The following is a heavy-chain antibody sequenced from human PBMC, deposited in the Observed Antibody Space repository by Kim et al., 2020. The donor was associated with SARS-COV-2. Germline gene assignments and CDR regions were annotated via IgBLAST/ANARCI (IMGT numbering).Heavy chain of an antibody. Sequence: SETLSLTCTVSGGSISSYYWSWIRQPPGKGLEWIGYIYYSGSTNYNPPLKSRVTISVDTSKNQFSLKLSSVTAADTAVYYCARAAAGSWGDYFDYWGQGTLVTVSS. CDR2: IYYSGST. J-gene: IGHJ4*02. V-gene: IGHV4-59*01. CDR3: ARAAAGSWGDYFDY. D-gene: IGHD6-13*01. CDR1: GGSISSYY.